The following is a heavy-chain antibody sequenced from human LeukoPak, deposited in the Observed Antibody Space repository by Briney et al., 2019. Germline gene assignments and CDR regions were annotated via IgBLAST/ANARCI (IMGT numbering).Heavy chain of an antibody. CDR2: ISGSGGST. CDR3: AKLAPYDYVWGSYRWEGNYFDY. J-gene: IGHJ4*02. CDR1: GFTFSSYA. Sequence: GGSLRLSCAASGFTFSSYAMSWVRQAPGKGLEWVSAISGSGGSTYYADSVKGRFTISRDNSKTTLYLQMNSLRAEDTAVYYCAKLAPYDYVWGSYRWEGNYFDYWGQGTLVTVSS. V-gene: IGHV3-23*01. D-gene: IGHD3-16*02.